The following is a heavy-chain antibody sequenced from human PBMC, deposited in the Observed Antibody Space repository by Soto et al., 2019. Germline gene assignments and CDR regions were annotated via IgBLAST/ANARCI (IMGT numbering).Heavy chain of an antibody. D-gene: IGHD1-1*01. CDR3: ARDYTNWNDIDYYYGMDV. CDR1: GYTFTSYD. J-gene: IGHJ6*02. CDR2: MNPNSGNT. V-gene: IGHV1-8*01. Sequence: GASVKVSCKASGYTFTSYDINWVRQATGQGLEWMGWMNPNSGNTGYAQKFQGRVTMTTDTSTSTAYMELRSLRSDDTAVYYCARDYTNWNDIDYYYGMDVWGQGTTVTVSS.